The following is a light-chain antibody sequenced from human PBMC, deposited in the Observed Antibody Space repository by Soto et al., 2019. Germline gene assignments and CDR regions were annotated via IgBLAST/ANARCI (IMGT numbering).Light chain of an antibody. V-gene: IGKV3-15*01. CDR2: VAS. Sequence: EIVMTQSPATLSVSPGERATLSCRASQSVSSNLAWYQQKPGQTPKLLIYVASTRATGIPARFSGSGSGKEFPLPIRRPQVEDFGIYFWQQYNGLPLTFGGGTKVEFK. J-gene: IGKJ4*01. CDR1: QSVSSN. CDR3: QQYNGLPLT.